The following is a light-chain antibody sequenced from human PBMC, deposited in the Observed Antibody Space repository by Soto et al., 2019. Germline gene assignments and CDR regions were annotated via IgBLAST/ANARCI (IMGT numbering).Light chain of an antibody. J-gene: IGKJ1*01. CDR1: QSVSSY. Sequence: EIVLTHSPATLSLSPCESATLSFRASQSVSSYLAWYQQKPGQAPRLLIYGASTRATGIPARFSGSGSGTEFTLTISSLQSEDFAVYYCQQYNNWPRTFGQGTKVDIK. CDR2: GAS. V-gene: IGKV3-15*01. CDR3: QQYNNWPRT.